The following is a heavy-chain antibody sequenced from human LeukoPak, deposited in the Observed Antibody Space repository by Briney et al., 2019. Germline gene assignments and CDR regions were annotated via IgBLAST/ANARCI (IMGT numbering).Heavy chain of an antibody. D-gene: IGHD2-2*01. CDR2: TNGDGSDT. J-gene: IGHJ4*02. CDR3: AKDICSSTSCGNDY. CDR1: GFTLSNSW. Sequence: GGSLRLSCAASGFTLSNSWMHWVRQAPGKGLVWVSRTNGDGSDTSYADSVKGRFTISRDNAKNSLYLQMNSLRPEDTALYYCAKDICSSTSCGNDYWGQGTLVTVSS. V-gene: IGHV3-74*01.